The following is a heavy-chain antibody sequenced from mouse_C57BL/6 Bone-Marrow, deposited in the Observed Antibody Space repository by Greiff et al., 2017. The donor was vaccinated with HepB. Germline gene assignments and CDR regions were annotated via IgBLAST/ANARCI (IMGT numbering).Heavy chain of an antibody. J-gene: IGHJ1*03. D-gene: IGHD6-2*01. CDR2: IYPRSGNT. V-gene: IGHV1-81*01. CDR3: AISGARYFDV. Sequence: QVQLQQSGAELARPGASVKLSCKASGYTFTSYGISWVKQSTGQGLEWIGEIYPRSGNTYYNEKFKGKATLTADKSSSTAYMELRSLTSEDAAVYFCAISGARYFDVWGTGTTVTVSS. CDR1: GYTFTSYG.